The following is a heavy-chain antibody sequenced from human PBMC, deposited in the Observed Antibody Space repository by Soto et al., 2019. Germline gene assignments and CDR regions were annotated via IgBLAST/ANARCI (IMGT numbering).Heavy chain of an antibody. V-gene: IGHV3-30*18. CDR2: ISYDGSNK. J-gene: IGHJ6*03. CDR1: GFTFSSYG. D-gene: IGHD3-10*01. CDR3: AKDRGFGELYDYMDV. Sequence: QVQLVESGGGVVQPGRSLRLSCAASGFTFSSYGMHWVRQAPGKGLEWVAVISYDGSNKYYADSVKGRFTISRDNSKNTLYLQMNSLRAEDTAVYYCAKDRGFGELYDYMDVWGKGTTVTVSS.